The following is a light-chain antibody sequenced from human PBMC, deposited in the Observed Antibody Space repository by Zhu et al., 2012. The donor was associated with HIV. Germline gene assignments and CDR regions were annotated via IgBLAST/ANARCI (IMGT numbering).Light chain of an antibody. CDR2: GAS. CDR3: QQYGSSPLT. Sequence: EIVLTQSPGTLSLSPGDRATLSCRASQSINSTFLAWYQQKPGQAPRLLIYGASTRAIGIPDRFSGSASGTDFSLTITRLEPEDFAVYYCQQYGSSPLTFGGGTKVEIK. CDR1: QSINSTF. J-gene: IGKJ4*01. V-gene: IGKV3-20*01.